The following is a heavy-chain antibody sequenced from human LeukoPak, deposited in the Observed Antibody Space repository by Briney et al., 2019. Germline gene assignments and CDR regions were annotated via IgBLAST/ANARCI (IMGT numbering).Heavy chain of an antibody. V-gene: IGHV3-66*01. J-gene: IGHJ4*02. CDR2: IYSGGST. D-gene: IGHD3-10*01. Sequence: HGGSLRLSCAASGFTVSSNYMSWVRQAPGKGLEWVSVIYSGGSTYYADSVKGRFTISRDNSKNTLYLQMNSLRAEDTAVYYCARSYYGSGSGRFDYWGQGTLVTVSS. CDR3: ARSYYGSGSGRFDY. CDR1: GFTVSSNY.